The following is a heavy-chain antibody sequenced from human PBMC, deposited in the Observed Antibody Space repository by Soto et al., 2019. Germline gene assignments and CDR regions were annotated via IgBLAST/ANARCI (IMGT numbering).Heavy chain of an antibody. D-gene: IGHD5-18*01. CDR3: ARAKDTAMVNWFDP. V-gene: IGHV1-18*01. CDR2: ISAYNGNT. J-gene: IGHJ5*02. Sequence: ASVKVCCKASGYTFTSYGTSWVRPAPGQGLEWMGWISAYNGNTNYAQKLQGRVTMTTDTSTSTAYMELRSLRSDDTAVYYCARAKDTAMVNWFDPWGQGTLVTVSS. CDR1: GYTFTSYG.